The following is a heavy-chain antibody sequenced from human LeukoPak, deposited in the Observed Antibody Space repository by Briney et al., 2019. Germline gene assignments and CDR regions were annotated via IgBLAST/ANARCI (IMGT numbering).Heavy chain of an antibody. V-gene: IGHV3-20*04. Sequence: GGSLRLSCAASGFTFDDYGMSWVRQAPGRGLEWVSGINWSGSNTVYADSVKGKFTISRDNAKNSLYLQMNSLRAEDMALYYCARDLGGWPPSYYFDYWGQGTLVTVSS. J-gene: IGHJ4*02. D-gene: IGHD6-19*01. CDR2: INWSGSNT. CDR3: ARDLGGWPPSYYFDY. CDR1: GFTFDDYG.